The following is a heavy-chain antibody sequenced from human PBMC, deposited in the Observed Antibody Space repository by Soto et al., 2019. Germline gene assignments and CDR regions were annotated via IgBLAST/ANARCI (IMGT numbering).Heavy chain of an antibody. CDR3: TRDGSGYANRGKDY. V-gene: IGHV3-49*03. CDR2: IRSKAYGGTT. Sequence: GGSLRLSCTASGFTFGDYAMSWFRQAPGKGLEWVGFIRSKAYGGTTEYAASVKGRFTISRDDSKSIAYLQMNSLKTEDTAVYYCTRDGSGYANRGKDYWGQGTLVTVSS. D-gene: IGHD5-12*01. CDR1: GFTFGDYA. J-gene: IGHJ4*02.